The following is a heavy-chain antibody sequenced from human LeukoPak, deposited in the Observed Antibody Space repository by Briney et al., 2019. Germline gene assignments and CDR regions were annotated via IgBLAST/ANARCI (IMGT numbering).Heavy chain of an antibody. Sequence: GGSLRLSCAVSGFTFSSYAMSWVRQAPGKGLEWVSAISGSGGSTYYADSVKGRFTISRDNSKNTLYLQMNSLRAEDTAVYYCAKYPPVRYFDWYYFDYWGQGTLVTVSS. D-gene: IGHD3-9*01. V-gene: IGHV3-23*01. J-gene: IGHJ4*02. CDR1: GFTFSSYA. CDR3: AKYPPVRYFDWYYFDY. CDR2: ISGSGGST.